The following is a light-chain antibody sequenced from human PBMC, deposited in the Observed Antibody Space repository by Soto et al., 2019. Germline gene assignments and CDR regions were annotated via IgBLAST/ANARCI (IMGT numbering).Light chain of an antibody. V-gene: IGKV3-20*01. J-gene: IGKJ5*01. CDR3: QQYDNSPIT. CDR1: QSFSSSY. CDR2: GTS. Sequence: EIVLTQSPGTLSLSPGERATLSCRASQSFSSSYLAWYQQKPGRAPRLVIYGTSFRATGILDRFSGSESGTDFPLTISRLDPDDFAVYCGQQYDNSPITFGQGTRLDLK.